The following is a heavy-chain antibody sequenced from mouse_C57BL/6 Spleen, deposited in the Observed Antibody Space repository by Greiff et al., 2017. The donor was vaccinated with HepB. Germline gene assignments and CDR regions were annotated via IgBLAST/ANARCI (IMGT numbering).Heavy chain of an antibody. J-gene: IGHJ2*01. CDR1: GFTFSSYA. CDR2: ISDGGSYT. Sequence: EVMLVESGGGLVKPGGSLKLSCAASGFTFSSYAMSWVRQTPEKRLEWVATISDGGSYTYYPDNVKGRFTISRHNAKNNLYLQMSHLKSEDTAMYYCARGDGGFDYWGQGTTLTVSS. D-gene: IGHD1-1*01. CDR3: ARGDGGFDY. V-gene: IGHV5-4*03.